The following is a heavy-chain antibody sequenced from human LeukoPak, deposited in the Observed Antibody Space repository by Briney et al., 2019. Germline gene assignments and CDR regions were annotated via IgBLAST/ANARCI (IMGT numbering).Heavy chain of an antibody. CDR3: TTVWPYSSGWYYFDY. D-gene: IGHD6-19*01. J-gene: IGHJ4*02. CDR2: ISANGAGT. CDR1: GGSINSYY. V-gene: IGHV3-23*01. Sequence: ETLSLTCTVSGGSINSYYWSWVRQAPGKGLEWVSAISANGAGTYYADSVKGRFTISRDNSKNTLFLQMISLRAEDTAVYYCTTVWPYSSGWYYFDYWGQGTLVTVSS.